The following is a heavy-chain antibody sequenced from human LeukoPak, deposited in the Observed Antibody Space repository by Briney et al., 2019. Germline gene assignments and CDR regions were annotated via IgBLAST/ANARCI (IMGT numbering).Heavy chain of an antibody. V-gene: IGHV1-8*01. CDR3: ARDDSSSWLRGYYYYMDV. CDR2: MNPNSGNT. J-gene: IGHJ6*03. CDR1: GYTFTSYD. Sequence: ASVKVSCKASGYTFTSYDINWVRQATGQGLEWMGWMNPNSGNTGYAQKFQGRVTMTRNTSISTAYMELSSLRSEDTDVYYCARDDSSSWLRGYYYYMDVWGKGTTVTVSS. D-gene: IGHD6-13*01.